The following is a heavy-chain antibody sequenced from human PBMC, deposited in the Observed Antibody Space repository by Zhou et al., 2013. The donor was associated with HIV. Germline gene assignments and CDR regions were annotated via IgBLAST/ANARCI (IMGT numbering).Heavy chain of an antibody. CDR3: ARGLLGAYYFDY. J-gene: IGHJ4*02. Sequence: QVHLVQSGAEVKKPGASVKVSCKASGYTFTNYDINWVRQATGQGLEWMGWMNPRSGNTGYAQKFQGRVTITRNTSINTAYMELSSLRSEDTAVYYCARGLLGAYYFDYWGQGTLVTVSS. V-gene: IGHV1-8*03. D-gene: IGHD7-27*01. CDR1: GYTFTNYD. CDR2: MNPRSGNT.